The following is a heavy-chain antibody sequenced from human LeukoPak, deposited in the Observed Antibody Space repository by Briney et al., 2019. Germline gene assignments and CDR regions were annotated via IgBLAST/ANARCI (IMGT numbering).Heavy chain of an antibody. Sequence: SETLSLTCTVSGGSISSYYWSWIRQPPGKGLEWIGYIYYSGSTNYNPSLKSRVTISVDTSKNQFSLKLSSVTAADTAVYYCARGVATTNLPQYYYYMDVWGKGTTVTVSS. D-gene: IGHD5-12*01. CDR3: ARGVATTNLPQYYYYMDV. V-gene: IGHV4-59*01. CDR1: GGSISSYY. CDR2: IYYSGST. J-gene: IGHJ6*03.